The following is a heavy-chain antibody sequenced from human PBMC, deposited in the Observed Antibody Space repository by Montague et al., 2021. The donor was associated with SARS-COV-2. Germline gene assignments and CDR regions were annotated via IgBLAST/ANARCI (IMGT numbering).Heavy chain of an antibody. D-gene: IGHD6-6*01. CDR2: MYYTGHT. CDR1: GASVASGNFY. J-gene: IGHJ4*02. Sequence: SETLSLTCTVSGASVASGNFYWSWIRQPPGKGLEWIGYMYYTGHTNYNPSLESRVTMPVDTSKNQFSLTLTSVTAADTAVYYCARSRANGPCRPGFDYWGQGALVTVSS. V-gene: IGHV4-61*01. CDR3: ARSRANGPCRPGFDY.